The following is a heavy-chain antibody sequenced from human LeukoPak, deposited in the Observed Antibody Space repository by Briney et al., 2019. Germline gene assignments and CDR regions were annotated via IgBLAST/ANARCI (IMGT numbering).Heavy chain of an antibody. CDR3: ANRFGEADY. CDR2: ISGSGGST. J-gene: IGHJ4*02. Sequence: GGSLRLSCAASGFTFSSYAMSWVRQAPGKGLEWVSTISGSGGSTYYADSVKGRFTISRDNSKNTLHLQMNSLRAEDTAVYYCANRFGEADYWGQGTLVTVSS. D-gene: IGHD3-10*01. V-gene: IGHV3-23*01. CDR1: GFTFSSYA.